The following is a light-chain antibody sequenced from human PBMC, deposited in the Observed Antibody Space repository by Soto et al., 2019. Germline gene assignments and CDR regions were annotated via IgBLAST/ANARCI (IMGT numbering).Light chain of an antibody. CDR3: HQTDSIPET. J-gene: IGKJ1*01. V-gene: IGKV1-39*01. Sequence: QMTQSPSSLSASVGGTVTITCRASQSISLFLNWYQQKPGKAPKLLIYAASSLQSGVPSRFTGNGSGTDFTLTISSLQPEDFATYYCHQTDSIPETFGQGTKVEIK. CDR2: AAS. CDR1: QSISLF.